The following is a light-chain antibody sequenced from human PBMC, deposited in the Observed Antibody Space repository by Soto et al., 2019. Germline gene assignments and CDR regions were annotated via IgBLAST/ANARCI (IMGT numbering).Light chain of an antibody. CDR3: AAWDDSLNGVI. CDR1: SSSIGSHT. Sequence: QSVLTQPPSASGTPGQRITISCSGSSSSIGSHTVNWHQQVPGTVPKLLIYSNNERPSGVPDRFSGSKSGTSASLAISGLQSEDEADYYCAAWDDSLNGVIFGGGTKLTVL. CDR2: SNN. J-gene: IGLJ2*01. V-gene: IGLV1-44*01.